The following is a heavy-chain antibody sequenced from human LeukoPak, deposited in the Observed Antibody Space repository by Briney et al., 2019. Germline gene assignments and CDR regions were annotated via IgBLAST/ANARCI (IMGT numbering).Heavy chain of an antibody. Sequence: SETLSLTCTVSGGSISSYYWSWIRQPPGKGLEWIGYICYSGSTNYNPSLKSRVTISVDTSKNQFSLKLSSVTAADTAVYYCASLRFGELLSGFDNWGQGTLVTVSS. CDR3: ASLRFGELLSGFDN. V-gene: IGHV4-59*08. D-gene: IGHD3-10*01. CDR2: ICYSGST. J-gene: IGHJ4*02. CDR1: GGSISSYY.